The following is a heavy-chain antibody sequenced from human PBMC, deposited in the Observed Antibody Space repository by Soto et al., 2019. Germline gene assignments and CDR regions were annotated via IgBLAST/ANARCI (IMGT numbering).Heavy chain of an antibody. CDR2: IYYDGSNK. V-gene: IGHV3-33*01. J-gene: IGHJ5*02. CDR1: GSTFSSYG. CDR3: ARGHGVATTMGWFDP. D-gene: IGHD5-12*01. Sequence: QVQLVESGGGVAQPGRSLRPSGAAPGSTFSSYGLHWVRQAPGKGREWVAVIYYDGSNKYYADSVKGRFTISRDNSKNTLYLQMTSLRADDTAVYYCARGHGVATTMGWFDPWGQGTLVTVSS.